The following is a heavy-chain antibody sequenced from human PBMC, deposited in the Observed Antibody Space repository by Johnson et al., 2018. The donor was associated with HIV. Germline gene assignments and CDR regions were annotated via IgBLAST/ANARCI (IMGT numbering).Heavy chain of an antibody. V-gene: IGHV3-15*01. J-gene: IGHJ3*02. Sequence: EVQLVESGGGLVKPGGSLRLSCAASGFTFSNAWMNWVRQAPGKGLEWVGRIRSKTDGGTTEYAAPVKGRFTVSRDDSKNTLYLQMDSLKTEDTAVYYCTTDRRTVIVVFNALDIWGQGTMVTVSS. D-gene: IGHD3-22*01. CDR2: IRSKTDGGTT. CDR3: TTDRRTVIVVFNALDI. CDR1: GFTFSNAW.